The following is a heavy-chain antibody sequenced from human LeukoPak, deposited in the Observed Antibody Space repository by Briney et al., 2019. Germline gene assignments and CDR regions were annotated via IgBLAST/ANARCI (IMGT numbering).Heavy chain of an antibody. J-gene: IGHJ4*02. CDR3: ARGSLGSSWYILDY. CDR2: MNPNSGNT. D-gene: IGHD6-13*01. V-gene: IGHV1-8*01. Sequence: GASVKVSCKASGYTFTSYDINWVRQATGQGLEWMGWMNPNSGNTGYARKFQGRVTMTRNTSISTAYMELSSLRSEDTAVYYCARGSLGSSWYILDYWGQGTLVTVSS. CDR1: GYTFTSYD.